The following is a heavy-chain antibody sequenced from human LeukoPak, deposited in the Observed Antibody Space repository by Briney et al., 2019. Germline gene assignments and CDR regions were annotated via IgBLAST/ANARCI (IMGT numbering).Heavy chain of an antibody. CDR2: ISSSSTYI. D-gene: IGHD3-10*01. Sequence: GGSLRLSCAASGFTFSSYGMHWVGQAPGKGLEWVSSISSSSTYINYADSVKGRLTISRDNAKNSLYLQMNSLRAEDTAVYYCARDRSPGNFDYWGQGTLVTVSS. CDR1: GFTFSSYG. CDR3: ARDRSPGNFDY. V-gene: IGHV3-21*01. J-gene: IGHJ4*02.